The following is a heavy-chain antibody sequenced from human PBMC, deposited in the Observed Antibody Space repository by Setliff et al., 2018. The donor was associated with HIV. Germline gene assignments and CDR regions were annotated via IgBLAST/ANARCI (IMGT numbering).Heavy chain of an antibody. CDR2: INPSGGST. D-gene: IGHD3-10*01. CDR1: GYTFTSYH. Sequence: ASVKVSCKASGYTFTSYHIHWVRQAPGQGLEWMGVINPSGGSTYYAQKFQGRVTMTRGTSTGTVFMELRGLRFEDTAMYYCARVFYYSAGSYALDYWGQETLVTVSS. CDR3: ARVFYYSAGSYALDY. V-gene: IGHV1-46*01. J-gene: IGHJ4*01.